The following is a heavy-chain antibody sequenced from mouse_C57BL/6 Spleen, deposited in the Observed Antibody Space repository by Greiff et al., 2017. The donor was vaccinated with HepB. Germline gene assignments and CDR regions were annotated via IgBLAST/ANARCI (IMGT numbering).Heavy chain of an antibody. D-gene: IGHD1-1*01. V-gene: IGHV5-17*01. CDR1: GFTFSDYG. CDR2: ISSGSSTI. CDR3: AKTYYGSSYDY. J-gene: IGHJ2*01. Sequence: EVKLQESGGGLVKPGGSLKLSCAASGFTFSDYGMHWVRQAPEKGLEWVAYISSGSSTIYYADTVKGRFTISRDNAKNTLFLQMTSLRSEDTAMYYCAKTYYGSSYDYWGQGTTLTVSS.